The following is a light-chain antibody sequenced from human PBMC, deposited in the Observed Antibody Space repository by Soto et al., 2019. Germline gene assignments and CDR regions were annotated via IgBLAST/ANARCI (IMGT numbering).Light chain of an antibody. J-gene: IGKJ4*01. CDR1: QSVSNNY. CDR2: GAS. Sequence: EIVLTQSPATLSLSPGERATLSCRAIQSVSNNYLAWYQQKPGQAPRLLIYGASNRATGIPDRFSGSGSGTDFTLTISRLEPEDFAVYYCRQYGTSLASAIGGGTKVDIK. V-gene: IGKV3-20*01. CDR3: RQYGTSLASA.